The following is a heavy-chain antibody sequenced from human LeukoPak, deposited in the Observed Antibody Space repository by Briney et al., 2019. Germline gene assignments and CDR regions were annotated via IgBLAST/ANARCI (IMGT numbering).Heavy chain of an antibody. CDR2: IVVRSVNT. CDR3: AADADVLLWFGELFSYYYGMDV. V-gene: IGHV1-58*01. CDR1: GFTFTSSA. Sequence: GTSVKVSCKASGFTFTSSAVQWVRQARGQPLEWIGWIVVRSVNTNYAQKFQERVTITRDMSTSTAYMELSSLRSEDTAVYYCAADADVLLWFGELFSYYYGMDVWGQGTTVTVSS. J-gene: IGHJ6*02. D-gene: IGHD3-10*01.